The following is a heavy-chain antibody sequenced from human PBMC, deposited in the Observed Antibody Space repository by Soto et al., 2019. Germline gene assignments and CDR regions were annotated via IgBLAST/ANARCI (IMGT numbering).Heavy chain of an antibody. D-gene: IGHD6-19*01. V-gene: IGHV4-34*01. J-gene: IGHJ4*02. Sequence: QVQLKQWGAGLLKPSETLSLNCAVYSGSFSDYYWSWIRQSPGKGLEWIGEINHSGRTNQNPSLGSRVSISVDKSKSQFSLKLSSVTAADTAVYYCARGKWLDNDWGQGTLVTVSS. CDR2: INHSGRT. CDR1: SGSFSDYY. CDR3: ARGKWLDND.